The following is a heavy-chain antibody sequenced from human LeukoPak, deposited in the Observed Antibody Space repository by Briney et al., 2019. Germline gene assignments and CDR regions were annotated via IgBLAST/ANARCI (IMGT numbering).Heavy chain of an antibody. CDR1: GFTSSSFW. CDR2: IKQDGSEK. D-gene: IGHD3-22*01. J-gene: IGHJ4*02. Sequence: QSGGSLRLSCAASGFTSSSFWMSWVRQAPGKGLEWVANIKQDGSEKYYVDSVKGRFTISRDNAKNSLYLQMNSLRTEDTAVYYCVRALYDGSGYYSHFDYWGQGTLVTVSS. V-gene: IGHV3-7*01. CDR3: VRALYDGSGYYSHFDY.